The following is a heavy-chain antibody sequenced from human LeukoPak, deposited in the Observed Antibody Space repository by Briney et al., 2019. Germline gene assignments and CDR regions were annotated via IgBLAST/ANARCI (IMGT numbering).Heavy chain of an antibody. CDR3: ARYRTYYYYYMDV. J-gene: IGHJ6*03. CDR1: GESFSGYY. Sequence: SETLSLTCAVYGESFSGYYWSWIRQPPGKGLEWIGEINHSGSTNYNPSLKSRVTISVDTSKNQFSLKLSSVTAADTAVYYCARYRTYYYYYMDVWGKGTTVTVSS. D-gene: IGHD1-7*01. V-gene: IGHV4-34*01. CDR2: INHSGST.